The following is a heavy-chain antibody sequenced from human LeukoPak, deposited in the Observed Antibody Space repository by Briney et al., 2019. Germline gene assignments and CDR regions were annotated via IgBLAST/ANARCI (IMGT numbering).Heavy chain of an antibody. V-gene: IGHV3-30*02. D-gene: IGHD4-17*01. Sequence: GGSLRLSCAASGFTFSSYGMHWVRQAPGKGLDWVAFIHHDGSNKYYADSVRGRFTISRDNSKNTLYLQMNSLRAEDTAVYFCARDSPLRSYNWFDPWGQGTLVTVSS. CDR1: GFTFSSYG. CDR2: IHHDGSNK. J-gene: IGHJ5*02. CDR3: ARDSPLRSYNWFDP.